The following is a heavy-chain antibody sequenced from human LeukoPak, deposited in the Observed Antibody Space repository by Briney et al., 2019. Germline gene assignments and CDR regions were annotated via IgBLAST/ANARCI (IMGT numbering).Heavy chain of an antibody. CDR1: GFTFSSYS. Sequence: GGSLRLSCAASGFTFSSYSMNWVRQAPGKGLEWVSSISSSSSYIYYADSVKGRFTISRDNAKNSLYLQMNSLRAEDTAVYYCARAYSSRAYSFDYWGQGTLVTVSS. CDR3: ARAYSSRAYSFDY. J-gene: IGHJ4*02. D-gene: IGHD6-19*01. V-gene: IGHV3-21*01. CDR2: ISSSSSYI.